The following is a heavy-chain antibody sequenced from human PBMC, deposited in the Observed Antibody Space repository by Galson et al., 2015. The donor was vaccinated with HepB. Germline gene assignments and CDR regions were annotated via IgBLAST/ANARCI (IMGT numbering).Heavy chain of an antibody. V-gene: IGHV1-46*01. CDR3: ASGTVTTYYYYDMDV. CDR2: INPSGGST. D-gene: IGHD4-11*01. CDR1: GYTFSSYY. Sequence: SVKVSCKASGYTFSSYYIHWVRQAPGQGLEWMGIINPSGGSTTYAQKSQGRVTMTRDRSTSTVYMEVSSLRSEDTAVYYCASGTVTTYYYYDMDVWGQGTTVTVSS. J-gene: IGHJ6*02.